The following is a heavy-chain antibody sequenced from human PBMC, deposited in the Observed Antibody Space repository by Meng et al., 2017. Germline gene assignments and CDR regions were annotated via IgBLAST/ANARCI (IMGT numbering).Heavy chain of an antibody. Sequence: ASVKVSCKASGYTFTSYAMHWVRQAPGQRLEWMGWSNAGNGNTKYSQEFQGRVTITTDESTSTAYMELSSLRSEDTAVYYCAREGAGYSYGYRYAADWGQGTLVTVSS. CDR1: GYTFTSYA. D-gene: IGHD5-18*01. V-gene: IGHV1-3*02. J-gene: IGHJ4*02. CDR3: AREGAGYSYGYRYAAD. CDR2: SNAGNGNT.